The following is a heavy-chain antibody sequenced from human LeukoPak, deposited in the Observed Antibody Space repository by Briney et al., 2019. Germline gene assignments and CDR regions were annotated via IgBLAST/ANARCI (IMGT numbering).Heavy chain of an antibody. J-gene: IGHJ5*02. V-gene: IGHV4-34*01. CDR1: GRSFSGYY. Sequence: SETLSLTCAVYGRSFSGYYWSWIRQPPGKGLEWIGEINHSGSTNYNPSLKSRVTISVDTSKNQFSLKLSSVTAADTAVYYCARGKSGSSWTRWFDPWGQGTLVTVSS. CDR2: INHSGST. D-gene: IGHD6-13*01. CDR3: ARGKSGSSWTRWFDP.